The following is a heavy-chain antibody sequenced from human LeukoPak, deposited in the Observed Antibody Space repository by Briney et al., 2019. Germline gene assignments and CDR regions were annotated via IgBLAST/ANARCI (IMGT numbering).Heavy chain of an antibody. CDR1: GFPFSNNP. D-gene: IGHD2-2*01. CDR3: ARDGGKGYEIDY. V-gene: IGHV3-48*01. Sequence: PGGSLRLSCVVSGFPFSNNPMNWVRQAPGKGLEWVSYISTAITTTYYAESVKGRFTISRDNAKNSLYLQMNSLRVEDTAVYYCARDGGKGYEIDYWGQGTLVTVFS. J-gene: IGHJ4*02. CDR2: ISTAITTT.